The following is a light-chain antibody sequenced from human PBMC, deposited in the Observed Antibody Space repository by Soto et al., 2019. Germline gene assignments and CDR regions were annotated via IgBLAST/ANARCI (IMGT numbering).Light chain of an antibody. CDR2: DAT. J-gene: IGKJ1*01. CDR3: QQRSNWPKT. Sequence: VLTQTPDILSFSPGERTTLSCRASQSVSNYLAWYQQKAGQAPRLLIYDATKRALGTPARFSGSGSGTDFTLTISSLQPEDFAVYYCQQRSNWPKTFGHGTKVDI. V-gene: IGKV3-11*01. CDR1: QSVSNY.